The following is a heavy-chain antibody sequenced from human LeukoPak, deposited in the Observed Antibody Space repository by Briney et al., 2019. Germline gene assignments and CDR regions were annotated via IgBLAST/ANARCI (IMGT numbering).Heavy chain of an antibody. J-gene: IGHJ4*02. D-gene: IGHD2-15*01. CDR3: AKESGVSRYCSGGSCNDY. V-gene: IGHV3-23*01. Sequence: GGSLRLSCAASGITFSSYAMSWVRQAPGKGLEWVSAISGSGGSTYYADSVKGRFTISRDNSKNTLYLQMNSLRAEDTAVYYCAKESGVSRYCSGGSCNDYWGQGTLVTVSS. CDR1: GITFSSYA. CDR2: ISGSGGST.